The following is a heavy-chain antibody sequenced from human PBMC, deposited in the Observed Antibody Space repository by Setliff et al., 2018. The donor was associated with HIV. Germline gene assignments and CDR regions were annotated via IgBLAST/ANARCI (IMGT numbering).Heavy chain of an antibody. J-gene: IGHJ3*02. CDR3: ARRPAFNAFDI. D-gene: IGHD6-25*01. CDR1: GGSISSYS. V-gene: IGHV4-59*08. CDR2: IYDSGTT. Sequence: KTSETLSLTCTVSGGSISSYSWSWIRQPPGKGLEWIGYIYDSGTTNYNPSLKSRVTISVDTSKTRFSLKLSSVTAADTAVYYCARRPAFNAFDIWGQGTMVTVSS.